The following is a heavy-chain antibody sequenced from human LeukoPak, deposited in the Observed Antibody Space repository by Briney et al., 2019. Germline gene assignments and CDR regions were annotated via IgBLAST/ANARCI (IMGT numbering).Heavy chain of an antibody. CDR2: IVVGSGNT. J-gene: IGHJ4*02. CDR3: AAGNDYGDRRLGY. D-gene: IGHD4-17*01. CDR1: GFTFTSSA. Sequence: SVKVSCKASGFTFTSSAMQWVRQARGQRLEWIGWIVVGSGNTNYAQKFQERVTITRDMSTSTAYMELSSLRSEDTAVYYCAAGNDYGDRRLGYRGQGTLVTVSS. V-gene: IGHV1-58*02.